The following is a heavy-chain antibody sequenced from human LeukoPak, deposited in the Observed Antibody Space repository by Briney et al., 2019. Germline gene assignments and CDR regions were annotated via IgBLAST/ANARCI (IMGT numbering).Heavy chain of an antibody. D-gene: IGHD6-19*01. V-gene: IGHV3-21*01. Sequence: GGFLRLSCAASGFTFSTYSMGWVRQAPGKGLEWVSSISTSSSYIYYADSVKGRFTISRDNAKNSLYLQMNSLRAEDTAVYYCARDRGGGGEYIAVAGTEDYWGQGTLVTVSS. CDR3: ARDRGGGGEYIAVAGTEDY. J-gene: IGHJ4*02. CDR2: ISTSSSYI. CDR1: GFTFSTYS.